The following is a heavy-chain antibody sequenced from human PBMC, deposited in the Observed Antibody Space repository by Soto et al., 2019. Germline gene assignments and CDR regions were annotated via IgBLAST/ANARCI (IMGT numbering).Heavy chain of an antibody. Sequence: GASVKVSCKASGYTFTGYYMHWVRQAPGQGLERMGWINPNSGGTNYAQKLQGWVTMTRDTSISTAYMELSRLRSDDTAVYYCARGGVKGVVVPAAKTYYYYYMDVWGKGTTVTVSS. J-gene: IGHJ6*03. D-gene: IGHD2-2*01. CDR3: ARGGVKGVVVPAAKTYYYYYMDV. V-gene: IGHV1-2*04. CDR2: INPNSGGT. CDR1: GYTFTGYY.